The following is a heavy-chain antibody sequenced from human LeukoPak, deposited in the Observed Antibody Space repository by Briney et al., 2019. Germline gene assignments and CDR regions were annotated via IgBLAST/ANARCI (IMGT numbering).Heavy chain of an antibody. CDR3: ARDSSVYYFDY. D-gene: IGHD3-22*01. CDR2: IYYSGST. J-gene: IGHJ4*02. Sequence: SETLSLTCTLSGTSISSSYWSWIRQPPGRGLEWIAYIYYSGSTNYNPSLKSRVTISVDTSKNQFSLKLSSVTAADTAVYYCARDSSVYYFDYWGQGTLVTVSS. CDR1: GTSISSSY. V-gene: IGHV4-59*01.